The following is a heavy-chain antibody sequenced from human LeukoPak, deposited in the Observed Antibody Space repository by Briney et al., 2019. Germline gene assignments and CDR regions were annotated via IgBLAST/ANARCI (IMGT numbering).Heavy chain of an antibody. CDR1: GGTFSSYT. CDR3: ARGIAYSSSSARGYNYYFYGMAV. CDR2: IIPIVGIA. D-gene: IGHD6-6*01. J-gene: IGHJ6*02. Sequence: SVKVSCKASGGTFSSYTISWVRQAPGQGLEWMGRIIPIVGIANYAQQFQGRVTINADKSTSTAYMELSSLRSEDTAVYYCARGIAYSSSSARGYNYYFYGMAVWGQGTTVTVSS. V-gene: IGHV1-69*02.